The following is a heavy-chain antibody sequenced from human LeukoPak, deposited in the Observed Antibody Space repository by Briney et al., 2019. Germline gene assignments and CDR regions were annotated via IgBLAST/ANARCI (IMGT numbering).Heavy chain of an antibody. D-gene: IGHD6-13*01. CDR3: ARAYSSISGPARYFDY. Sequence: SETLSLTCTVSGGSISNYYWSWIRQPPGKGLEWIGYMYYSGSTNYNPSLKSRVTISVDTSKNQFSLKLSSVTAADTAVYYCARAYSSISGPARYFDYWGQGTLVTVSS. CDR1: GGSISNYY. J-gene: IGHJ4*02. V-gene: IGHV4-59*01. CDR2: MYYSGST.